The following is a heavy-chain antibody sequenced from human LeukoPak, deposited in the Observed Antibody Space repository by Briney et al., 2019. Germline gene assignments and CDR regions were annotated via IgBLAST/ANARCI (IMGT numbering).Heavy chain of an antibody. V-gene: IGHV4-59*01. Sequence: SETLSLTCTVSGGSISSYYWSWIRQPPGKGLEWIGYIYYSGSTNYNPSLKSRVTISVDTSKNQFSLKLSSVTAADTAVYYCARGSLGYSSCWYYRIDAFDIWGQGTMVTVSS. CDR2: IYYSGST. CDR1: GGSISSYY. CDR3: ARGSLGYSSCWYYRIDAFDI. D-gene: IGHD6-13*01. J-gene: IGHJ3*02.